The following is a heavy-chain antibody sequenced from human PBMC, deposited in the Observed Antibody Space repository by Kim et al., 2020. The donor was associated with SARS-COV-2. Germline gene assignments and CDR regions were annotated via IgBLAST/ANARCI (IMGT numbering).Heavy chain of an antibody. Sequence: GESLKISCKGSGYSFTHYWIGWVRQMPGKGLEWMGIIYPGDSDTRYSPSFQGQVTISADKSISTAYLQWSSLKASDTAMYYCARPLVPYCSSTSCSPNWFDPWGQGTLVTVSS. V-gene: IGHV5-51*01. CDR1: GYSFTHYW. D-gene: IGHD2-2*01. CDR3: ARPLVPYCSSTSCSPNWFDP. J-gene: IGHJ5*02. CDR2: IYPGDSDT.